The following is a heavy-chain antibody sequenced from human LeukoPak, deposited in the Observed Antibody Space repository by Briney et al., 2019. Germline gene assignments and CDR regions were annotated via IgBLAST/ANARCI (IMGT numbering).Heavy chain of an antibody. Sequence: PSETLTLTCTDSGGSSSSSSYYWGWIRQPPAKGLEWIGSIYYSGSTYYNPSLKSRVTISVDTSKNQFSLKLSSVTAADTAVYYCARQGEQWLDYFDYWGQGTLVTVSS. V-gene: IGHV4-39*01. CDR3: ARQGEQWLDYFDY. CDR1: GGSSSSSSYY. CDR2: IYYSGST. J-gene: IGHJ4*02. D-gene: IGHD6-19*01.